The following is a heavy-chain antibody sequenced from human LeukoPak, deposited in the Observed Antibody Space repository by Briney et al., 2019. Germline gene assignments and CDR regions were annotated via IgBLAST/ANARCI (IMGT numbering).Heavy chain of an antibody. CDR2: ISSSSSYI. Sequence: GGSLSLSCAASGFSLSSYSMHWVRQAPGKGLEWVSSISSSSSYIYYADPVKGRFTISRDNAKNSLYLQMNSLRAEDTAVYYCASGVVITTRGLDYWGQGTLVTVSS. V-gene: IGHV3-21*01. D-gene: IGHD3-22*01. J-gene: IGHJ4*02. CDR3: ASGVVITTRGLDY. CDR1: GFSLSSYS.